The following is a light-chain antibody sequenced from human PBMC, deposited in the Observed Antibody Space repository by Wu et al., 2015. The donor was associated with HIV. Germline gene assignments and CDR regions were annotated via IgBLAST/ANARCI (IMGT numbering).Light chain of an antibody. CDR1: QSVSSN. CDR2: GAS. V-gene: IGKV3-15*01. J-gene: IGKJ4*01. Sequence: EIVMTQSPATLSVSPGERATLSCRASQSVSSNLAWYQQKPGQAPRLFIFGASTRATGIPARFSGSGSGTEFTLTINSLQSEDFAVYYCQQYNNWPLAFGGGTKVEIK. CDR3: QQYNNWPLA.